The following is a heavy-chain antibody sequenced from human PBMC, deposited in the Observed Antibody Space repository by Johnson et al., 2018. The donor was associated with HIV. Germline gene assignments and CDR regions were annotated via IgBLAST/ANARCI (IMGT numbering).Heavy chain of an antibody. D-gene: IGHD6-19*01. CDR1: GFTFSSYG. CDR2: IWYDGSTK. J-gene: IGHJ3*02. Sequence: QVQLVESGGGVVQPGRSLRLSCAASGFTFSSYGMHWVRQAPGKGLEWVAVIWYDGSTKYYADSVKGRFTISRDNSKNKLYLQMNSLRVEDTAVYYCAKDLRQVAVNDVFDIWGQGTVVSVSS. V-gene: IGHV3-33*06. CDR3: AKDLRQVAVNDVFDI.